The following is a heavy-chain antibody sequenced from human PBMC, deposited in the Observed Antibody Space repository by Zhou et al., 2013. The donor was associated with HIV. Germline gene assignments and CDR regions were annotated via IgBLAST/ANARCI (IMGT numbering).Heavy chain of an antibody. J-gene: IGHJ1*01. CDR3: ASTRYCSSTSCYTIAYFQH. V-gene: IGHV1-69*05. CDR1: GGTFSSYA. D-gene: IGHD2-2*02. CDR2: IIPIFGTA. Sequence: QVQLVQSGAEVKKPGSSVKVSCKASGGTFSSYAISWVRQAPGQGLEWMGGIIPIFGTANYAQKFQGRVTITTDESTSTAYMELSSLRSEDTAVYYCASTRYCSSTSCYTIAYFQHWGQGTPGHRLL.